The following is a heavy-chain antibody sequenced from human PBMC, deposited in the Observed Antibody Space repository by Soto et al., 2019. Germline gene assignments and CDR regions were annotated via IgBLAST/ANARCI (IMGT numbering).Heavy chain of an antibody. J-gene: IGHJ4*02. CDR1: GGTFSSYA. V-gene: IGHV1-69*13. Sequence: SVKVSCKASGGTFSSYAISWVRQAPGQGLEWMGGIIPIFGTANYAQRFQGRVTITADESTSTAYMELSSLRSEDTAVYYCARVRYCSGGSRYWDYFDYWGQGTLVTVS. CDR2: IIPIFGTA. D-gene: IGHD2-15*01. CDR3: ARVRYCSGGSRYWDYFDY.